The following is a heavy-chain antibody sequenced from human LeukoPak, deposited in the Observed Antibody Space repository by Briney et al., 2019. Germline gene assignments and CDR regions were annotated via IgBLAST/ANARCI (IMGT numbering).Heavy chain of an antibody. CDR1: GGTFSSYA. CDR2: IIPILGIA. V-gene: IGHV1-69*04. CDR3: ASHSSGWYPPHDAFGI. Sequence: SVKVSCKASGGTFSSYAISWVRQAPGQGLEWMGRIIPILGIANYAQKFQGRVTITADKSTSTAYMELSSLRSEDTAVYYCASHSSGWYPPHDAFGIWGQGTMVTVSS. J-gene: IGHJ3*02. D-gene: IGHD6-19*01.